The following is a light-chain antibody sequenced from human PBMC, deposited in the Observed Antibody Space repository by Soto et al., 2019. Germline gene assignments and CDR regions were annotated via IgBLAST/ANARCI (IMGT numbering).Light chain of an antibody. CDR2: GAS. V-gene: IGKV3-20*01. CDR1: QSVSSSY. Sequence: EIVLTQSPGTLSLSPGERVTLSCRASQSVSSSYLAWYQQKPAQAPRLLIYGASNRATGIPDRFSGSGSGTDFTLTISRLEPEDFSLYYCQQYGGSPPYTFVQATKLEIK. CDR3: QQYGGSPPYT. J-gene: IGKJ2*01.